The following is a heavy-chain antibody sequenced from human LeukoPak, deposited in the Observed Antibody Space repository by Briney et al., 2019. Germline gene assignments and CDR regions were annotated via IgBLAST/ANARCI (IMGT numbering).Heavy chain of an antibody. D-gene: IGHD1-26*01. J-gene: IGHJ4*02. Sequence: GGSLRLSCAASGFTFSSYGTHWVRQAPGKGLEWVAVISFDGSDKSHADSVKGRFTISRDNSKNTLFLQMNSLRAEDTAVYYCARGGYSGAYYREFYDSWGQGTLVTVSS. CDR1: GFTFSSYG. V-gene: IGHV3-30*04. CDR3: ARGGYSGAYYREFYDS. CDR2: ISFDGSDK.